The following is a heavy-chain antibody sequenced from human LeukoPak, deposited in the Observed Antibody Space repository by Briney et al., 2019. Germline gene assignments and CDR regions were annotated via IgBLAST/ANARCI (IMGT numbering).Heavy chain of an antibody. J-gene: IGHJ4*02. D-gene: IGHD6-19*01. CDR2: IYYSGST. Sequence: SETLSLTCTVSGGSISSSSYYWGWSRQPPGKGLEWIGSIYYSGSTYYNPSLKSRVTISVDTSKNQFSLKLSSVTAADTAVYYCARDIAVAGTGYWGQGTLVTVSS. CDR3: ARDIAVAGTGY. V-gene: IGHV4-39*07. CDR1: GGSISSSSYY.